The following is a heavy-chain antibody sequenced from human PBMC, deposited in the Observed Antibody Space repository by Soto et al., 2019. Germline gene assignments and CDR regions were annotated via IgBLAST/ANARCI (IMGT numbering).Heavy chain of an antibody. CDR2: INSDGSST. CDR3: ARDPHGDYFDY. J-gene: IGHJ4*02. D-gene: IGHD4-17*01. CDR1: GFTFSSYW. Sequence: GGSLRLSCAASGFTFSSYWMHWDRQAPGKGLVWVSRINSDGSSTSYADSAKGRFTISRDNAKNTLYLQMNSLRAEDTAVYYCARDPHGDYFDYWGQGTLVTVSS. V-gene: IGHV3-74*01.